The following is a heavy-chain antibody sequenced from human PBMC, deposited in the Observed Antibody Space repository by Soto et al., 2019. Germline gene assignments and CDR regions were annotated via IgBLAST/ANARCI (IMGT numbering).Heavy chain of an antibody. J-gene: IGHJ6*02. CDR2: ISTYNGNT. CDR1: GYKFTTYG. Sequence: QVQLLQSGAEVKKPGASVKVSCKASGYKFTTYGITWVRQALGQGLEWLGGISTYNGNTDYAQNLQDRVTMTTETSTSTAYLEVRSLTSDDTAVYFCARGLGTNGLDVWGQGTTVTVSS. V-gene: IGHV1-18*04. CDR3: ARGLGTNGLDV. D-gene: IGHD7-27*01.